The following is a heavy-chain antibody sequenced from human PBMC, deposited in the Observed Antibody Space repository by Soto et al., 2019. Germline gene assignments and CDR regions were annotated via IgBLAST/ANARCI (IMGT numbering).Heavy chain of an antibody. CDR3: ARTAVATHWYFDL. CDR1: NGSISSRYY. D-gene: IGHD6-19*01. CDR2: IYYVGST. V-gene: IGHV4-39*01. J-gene: IGHJ2*01. Sequence: LQLQESGPGLVKPSETLSLTCTVSNGSISSRYYWGWLRLTPGKGLEWIASIYYVGSTYYSPSLESRVTISVDTSNNQFSLRLNSVTAADTAVYYCARTAVATHWYFDLWGRGTLVT.